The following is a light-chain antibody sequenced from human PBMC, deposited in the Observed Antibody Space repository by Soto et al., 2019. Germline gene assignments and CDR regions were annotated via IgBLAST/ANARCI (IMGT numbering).Light chain of an antibody. CDR3: QQSSSWPLT. V-gene: IGKV3-15*01. J-gene: IGKJ4*01. CDR1: QSVSSN. CDR2: GAS. Sequence: EIVMTQSPATLSVSPGERATLSCRASQSVSSNLAWYQQKPGQAPRLLIYGASTRATGIPARFSGSGSGTDFTLTISRLEPEHLGVYYCQQSSSWPLTFGGGTKVDIK.